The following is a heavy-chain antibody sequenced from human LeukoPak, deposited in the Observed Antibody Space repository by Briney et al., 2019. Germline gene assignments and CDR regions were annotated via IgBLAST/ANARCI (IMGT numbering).Heavy chain of an antibody. CDR1: GYTFTSYD. CDR3: ARAFLTRGEQQLVQGTPEARYYYYGMDV. D-gene: IGHD6-13*01. Sequence: ASVKVSCKASGYTFTSYDINWVRQATGQGLEWMGWMNPNSGNTGYAQKFQGRVTMTRNTSISTAYMELSSLRSEDTAVYYCARAFLTRGEQQLVQGTPEARYYYYGMDVWGQGTTVTVSS. CDR2: MNPNSGNT. V-gene: IGHV1-8*01. J-gene: IGHJ6*02.